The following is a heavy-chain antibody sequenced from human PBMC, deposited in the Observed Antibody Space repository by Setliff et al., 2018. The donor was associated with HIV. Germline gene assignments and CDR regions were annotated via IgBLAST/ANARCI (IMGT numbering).Heavy chain of an antibody. CDR3: AKDPRAAVATICDY. J-gene: IGHJ4*02. CDR2: ISGSGGST. CDR1: GFTFSIYA. V-gene: IGHV3-23*01. Sequence: GGSLRLSCAASGFTFSIYAMSWVRQAPGKGLEWVSAISGSGGSTYYADSVKGRFTISRDNSKNTLYLQMNSLRAEDTAVYYCAKDPRAAVATICDYWGQGTLVTVSS. D-gene: IGHD5-12*01.